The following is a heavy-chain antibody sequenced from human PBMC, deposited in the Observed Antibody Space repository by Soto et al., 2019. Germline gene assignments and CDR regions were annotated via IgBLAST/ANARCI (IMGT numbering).Heavy chain of an antibody. CDR1: GYTFTGYY. Sequence: ASVKVSCKASGYTFTGYYMHWVRQAPGQGLEWMGWINPNSGGTNYAQKFQGRVTMTRDTSISTAYMELSRLRSDDTAVYYCARDARSRWLQLGYFDYWGQGTLVTGSS. D-gene: IGHD5-12*01. J-gene: IGHJ4*02. CDR2: INPNSGGT. V-gene: IGHV1-2*02. CDR3: ARDARSRWLQLGYFDY.